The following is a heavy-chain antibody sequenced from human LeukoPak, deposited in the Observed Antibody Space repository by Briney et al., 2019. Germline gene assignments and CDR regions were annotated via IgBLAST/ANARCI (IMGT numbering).Heavy chain of an antibody. D-gene: IGHD3-22*01. CDR1: GGSFSGYY. CDR3: ARNYDSSGPFGY. J-gene: IGHJ4*02. CDR2: INHSGST. Sequence: PSETLSLTCAVYGGSFSGYYWSWIRQPPGKGLEWIGEINHSGSTNYNPSLKSRVTISVDTSKNQFSLKLSSVTAADTAVYYCARNYDSSGPFGYWGQGTLVSVSS. V-gene: IGHV4-34*01.